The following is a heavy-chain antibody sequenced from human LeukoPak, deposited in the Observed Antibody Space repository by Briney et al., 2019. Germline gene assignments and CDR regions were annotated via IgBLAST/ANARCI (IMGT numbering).Heavy chain of an antibody. V-gene: IGHV4-61*02. J-gene: IGHJ3*02. D-gene: IGHD3-22*01. CDR3: ARATYYYDSSGRTDAFDI. CDR2: IYTSGST. Sequence: TLSLTCTVSVGSISSGSYYSSWIRQPPGKGLEWIGGIYTSGSTNYNPSLKSRVTISVDTSENQFSLKLSPVTAADTAVYYCARATYYYDSSGRTDAFDIWGQGTMVTVSS. CDR1: VGSISSGSYY.